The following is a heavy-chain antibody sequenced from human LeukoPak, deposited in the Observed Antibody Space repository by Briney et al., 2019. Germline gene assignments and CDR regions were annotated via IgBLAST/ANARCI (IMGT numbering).Heavy chain of an antibody. CDR2: IGASGADT. D-gene: IGHD3-22*01. Sequence: GGSLRLSCTASGFTFSTYAMTWVRQAPGKGLDWVSGIGASGADTYYADSAKGRFTVSRDNSKNTLYLQMSSLRADDTAVYFCAKRPRDSSGYYLGAFDGWGQGTTVTVS. CDR1: GFTFSTYA. CDR3: AKRPRDSSGYYLGAFDG. V-gene: IGHV3-23*01. J-gene: IGHJ3*01.